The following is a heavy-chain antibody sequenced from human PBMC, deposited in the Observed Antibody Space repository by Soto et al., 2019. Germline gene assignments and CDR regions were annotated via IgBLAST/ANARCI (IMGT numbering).Heavy chain of an antibody. CDR1: GCSINSVNYY. D-gene: IGHD2-15*01. CDR3: ARDSRYCSGYGCERAFVN. J-gene: IGHJ4*02. Sequence: LARACTVSGCSINSVNYYWIFIRQPPGKVLEFIGYSYHTGTTYYNPSLKSRVTISVDTSKSQFSLKLASVTAADTAVYYCARDSRYCSGYGCERAFVNWGQGTLVTVSS. V-gene: IGHV4-30-4*01. CDR2: SYHTGTT.